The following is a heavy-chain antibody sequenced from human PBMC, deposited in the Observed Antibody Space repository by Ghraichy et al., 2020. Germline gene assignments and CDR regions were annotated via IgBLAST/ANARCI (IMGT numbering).Heavy chain of an antibody. Sequence: GGSLRLSCGGSGFSFSTYSMNWVRQAPGKGLEWVSYISSRSRSIYYTDSVKGRFTISRDNAKNSLYLQMNSLRADDTAVYYCARDWDTGYESPIDYWGQGTLVTVSS. D-gene: IGHD5-12*01. CDR1: GFSFSTYS. CDR3: ARDWDTGYESPIDY. V-gene: IGHV3-48*04. J-gene: IGHJ4*02. CDR2: ISSRSRSI.